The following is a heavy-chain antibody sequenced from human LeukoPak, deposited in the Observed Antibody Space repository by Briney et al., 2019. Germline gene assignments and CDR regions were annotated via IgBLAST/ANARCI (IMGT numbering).Heavy chain of an antibody. CDR3: ARIGAAAGTWYCYMDV. CDR1: GFTFSSYS. D-gene: IGHD6-13*01. J-gene: IGHJ6*03. Sequence: GGSLRLSCAAPGFTFSSYSMNWVRQAPGKGLEWVSSISSSSSYIYYADSVKGRFTISRDNAKNSLYLQMNSLRAEDTAVYYCARIGAAAGTWYCYMDVWGKGTTVTVSS. CDR2: ISSSSSYI. V-gene: IGHV3-21*04.